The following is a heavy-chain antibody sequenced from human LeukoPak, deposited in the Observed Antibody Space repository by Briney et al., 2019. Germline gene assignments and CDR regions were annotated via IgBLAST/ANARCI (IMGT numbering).Heavy chain of an antibody. CDR1: GGSISSYY. V-gene: IGHV4-59*01. J-gene: IGHJ4*02. Sequence: SSETLSLTCTVSGGSISSYYWSWIRQPPGKGLEWIGYIYYSGSTNYDPSLKSRVTISVDTSKNQFSLKLSSVTAADTAVYYCARDAFGGYAPYFDYWGQGTLVTVSP. CDR2: IYYSGST. CDR3: ARDAFGGYAPYFDY. D-gene: IGHD5-12*01.